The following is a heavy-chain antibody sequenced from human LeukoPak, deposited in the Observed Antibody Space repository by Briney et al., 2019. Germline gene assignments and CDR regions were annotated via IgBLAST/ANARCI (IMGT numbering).Heavy chain of an antibody. V-gene: IGHV1-2*02. Sequence: ASVKVSCTASGYTFPGYYMHWVRQAPGQGLEWMGWINPDSGVTNYAQKFQGRVTLTRDTSISTAYMELSRLRSDDTAVYSCARALYGNYYFDYWGQGTLVTVSS. D-gene: IGHD2-2*02. CDR3: ARALYGNYYFDY. CDR2: INPDSGVT. J-gene: IGHJ4*02. CDR1: GYTFPGYY.